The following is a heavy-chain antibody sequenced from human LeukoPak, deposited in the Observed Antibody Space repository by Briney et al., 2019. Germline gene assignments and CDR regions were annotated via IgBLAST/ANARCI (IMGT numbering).Heavy chain of an antibody. V-gene: IGHV3-30*04. D-gene: IGHD3-3*01. J-gene: IGHJ4*02. CDR2: ISYDGFNK. CDR1: GFTFSRYA. Sequence: GGSLRLSCAASGFTFSRYAMHWVRQAPGKGLEWVAFISYDGFNKNYVDSVKGRFTISRDNAKNTLYLQMNSLRAEDTAVYYCATPWSYWGQGTLVTVSS. CDR3: ATPWSY.